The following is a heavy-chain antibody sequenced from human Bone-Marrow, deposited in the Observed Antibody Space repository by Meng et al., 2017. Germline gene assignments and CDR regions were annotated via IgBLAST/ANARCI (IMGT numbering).Heavy chain of an antibody. V-gene: IGHV4-38-2*02. CDR1: RYSISSGYY. CDR3: ARNLGYGYFDY. D-gene: IGHD5-12*01. CDR2: INHSGST. Sequence: SETLSLTCTVSRYSISSGYYWGWIRRSPEKGLEYIGTINHSGSTYYNPSLKSRVTISEDTSKNQFSLKLTSVTAADTAVYYCARNLGYGYFDYWGQGTLVTVSS. J-gene: IGHJ4*02.